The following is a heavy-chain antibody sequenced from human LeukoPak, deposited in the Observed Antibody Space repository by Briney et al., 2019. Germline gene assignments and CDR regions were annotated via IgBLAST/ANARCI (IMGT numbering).Heavy chain of an antibody. CDR2: INPSGST. V-gene: IGHV4-34*01. J-gene: IGHJ4*02. CDR3: ARLGDSSGYYYVDY. D-gene: IGHD3-22*01. Sequence: SETLSLTCAVYGGSFSDYYWSWIRQPPGKGLEWIGEINPSGSTNYSPSLKSRVTISVDTSKNQFSLKLSSVTAADTAVYYCARLGDSSGYYYVDYWGQGTLVTVSS. CDR1: GGSFSDYY.